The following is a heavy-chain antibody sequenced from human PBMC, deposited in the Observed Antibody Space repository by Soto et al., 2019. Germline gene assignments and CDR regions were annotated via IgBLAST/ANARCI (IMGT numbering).Heavy chain of an antibody. J-gene: IGHJ5*02. CDR3: ARGRSYYYGSGSPRWFDP. CDR1: GGSFSGYY. V-gene: IGHV4-34*01. Sequence: QVQLQQWGAGLLKPSETLSLTCAVYGGSFSGYYWSWIRQPPGKGLEWIGEINHSGSTNYNPSLKSRVTISVDTSKNQFSRKLSSVTAADTAVYYCARGRSYYYGSGSPRWFDPWGQGTLVTVSS. CDR2: INHSGST. D-gene: IGHD3-10*01.